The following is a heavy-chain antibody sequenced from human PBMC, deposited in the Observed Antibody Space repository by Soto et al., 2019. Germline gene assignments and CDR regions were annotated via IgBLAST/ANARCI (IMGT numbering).Heavy chain of an antibody. CDR1: GGSISSYY. CDR3: ARDKGGGYDRWFDP. J-gene: IGHJ5*02. V-gene: IGHV4-59*01. CDR2: IYYSGST. D-gene: IGHD3-22*01. Sequence: SETLSLTCTVSGGSISSYYWSWIRQPPGKGLEWIGYIYYSGSTNYNPSLKSRVTISVDTSKNQFSLKLSSVTAADTAVYYCARDKGGGYDRWFDPWGQGTLVTVSS.